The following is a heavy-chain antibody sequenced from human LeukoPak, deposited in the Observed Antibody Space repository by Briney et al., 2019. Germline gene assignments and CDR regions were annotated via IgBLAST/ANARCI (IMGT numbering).Heavy chain of an antibody. J-gene: IGHJ4*02. Sequence: SETLSLTCTVSGXSISSYYRSWIRQPPGKGLEWIGYIYYSGNTNYNPSLKSRVTISVDTSKNQFSLNLSSVTAADTAVYYCARGPSSGYSYGWGQGTLVTVSS. CDR3: ARGPSSGYSYG. CDR1: GXSISSYY. CDR2: IYYSGNT. D-gene: IGHD5-18*01. V-gene: IGHV4-59*01.